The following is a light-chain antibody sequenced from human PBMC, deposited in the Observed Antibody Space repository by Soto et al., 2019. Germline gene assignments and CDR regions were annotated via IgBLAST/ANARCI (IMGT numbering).Light chain of an antibody. CDR2: WAS. CDR1: QNVLYSSNNKNY. Sequence: DIVMTQSPDSLAVSLGERATINCKSSQNVLYSSNNKNYLAWYQQRPGQPPKLLIYWASTRESGVPDRFSGSGSGTDFTLTISSLQAEDVAVYYCQQYYTNHRTFGQGTKVEIK. J-gene: IGKJ1*01. CDR3: QQYYTNHRT. V-gene: IGKV4-1*01.